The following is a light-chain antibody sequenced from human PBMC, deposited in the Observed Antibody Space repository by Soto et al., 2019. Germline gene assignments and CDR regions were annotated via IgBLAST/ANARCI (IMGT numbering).Light chain of an antibody. V-gene: IGLV1-40*01. CDR3: QSYESGLSGNYV. Sequence: QSELTQPPSLSVAPGQRVTISCTGSNSNIGADFHVHWYQLLPGRAPKLLILGNNNRPSGVPARFSGYKSGPSASLTITGLQAEDEAEYYCQSYESGLSGNYVFGTGTKLTVL. CDR1: NSNIGADFH. J-gene: IGLJ1*01. CDR2: GNN.